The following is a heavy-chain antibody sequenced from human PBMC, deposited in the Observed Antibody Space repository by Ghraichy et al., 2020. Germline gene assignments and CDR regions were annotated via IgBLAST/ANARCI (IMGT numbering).Heavy chain of an antibody. V-gene: IGHV3-72*01. Sequence: GESLNISCAGSGITFSDYYMDWVRQVPGKGLEWVGRIANRRNSDTTWYATSVTGRFTISRTDSNNSLYLQMNSLKTEDTAVYYCARIMRSGVFDIWGLGTVVTVSS. CDR3: ARIMRSGVFDI. D-gene: IGHD3-16*01. CDR2: IANRRNSDTT. J-gene: IGHJ3*02. CDR1: GITFSDYY.